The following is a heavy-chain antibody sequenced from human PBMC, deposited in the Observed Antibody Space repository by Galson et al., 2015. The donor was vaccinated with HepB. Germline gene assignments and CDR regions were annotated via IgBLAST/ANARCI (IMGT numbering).Heavy chain of an antibody. CDR3: ARDRHNTDDWYYGMDV. V-gene: IGHV4-59*01. Sequence: ETLSLTCTVSGGSISSDFWSWIRQPPGKGLEWIGYIYYSGTTNYNPSLSSRITISVDTSRNQFSLRLTSVTAADTATYYCARDRHNTDDWYYGMDVWGQGTTVTVSS. CDR2: IYYSGTT. CDR1: GGSISSDF. J-gene: IGHJ6*02. D-gene: IGHD3-9*01.